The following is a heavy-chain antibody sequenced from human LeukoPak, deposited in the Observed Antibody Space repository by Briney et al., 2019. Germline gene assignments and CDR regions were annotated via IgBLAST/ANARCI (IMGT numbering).Heavy chain of an antibody. CDR1: GGTFSSNS. CDR3: ARTTTTVPTNYMDV. D-gene: IGHD4-11*01. CDR2: ISSSSSYI. J-gene: IGHJ6*03. Sequence: RGSLRLSCAASGGTFSSNSMNWVCQAPRKGLEWVSSISSSSSYIYYADSVKGRFTISRDNAKNSLYLQMNSLRADNTAVYYCARTTTTVPTNYMDVWGKGTTVSVSS. V-gene: IGHV3-21*01.